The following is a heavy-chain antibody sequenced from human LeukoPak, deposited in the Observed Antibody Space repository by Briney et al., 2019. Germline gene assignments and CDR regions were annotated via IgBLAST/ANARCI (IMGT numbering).Heavy chain of an antibody. J-gene: IGHJ4*02. CDR2: ISSSGSSI. V-gene: IGHV3-48*04. CDR3: ARVSYYDSSGYEENPVFDY. CDR1: GFIFSTYS. D-gene: IGHD3-22*01. Sequence: GGSLRLSCAASGFIFSTYSMNWVRQAPGKGLEWVSYISSSGSSIYYADSVKGRFTISRDNAKNSLYLQMNSLRAEDTAVYYCARVSYYDSSGYEENPVFDYWGQGTLVTVSS.